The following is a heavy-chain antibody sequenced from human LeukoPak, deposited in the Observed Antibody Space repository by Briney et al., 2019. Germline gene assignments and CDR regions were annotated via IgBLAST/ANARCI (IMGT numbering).Heavy chain of an antibody. CDR1: GFMFHDYA. V-gene: IGHV3-43*02. Sequence: GGSLRLSCAAPGFMFHDYAIHWVRQAPGKGLEWVSLISGDGGSTFYAGSVKGRFTISRDNSKNSLYLQMNSLRSDDTALYYCARESESSGWYDYWGRGTLVTVSS. D-gene: IGHD6-19*01. CDR3: ARESESSGWYDY. J-gene: IGHJ4*02. CDR2: ISGDGGST.